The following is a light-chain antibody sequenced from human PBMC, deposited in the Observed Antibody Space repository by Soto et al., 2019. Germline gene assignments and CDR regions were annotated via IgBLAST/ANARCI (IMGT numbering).Light chain of an antibody. CDR3: QQYNNWPPTWT. CDR1: QSVSTK. V-gene: IGKV3-15*01. CDR2: GAS. Sequence: ILMTQSPATLSVSPGETATLSCRASQSVSTKLAWYQQKPGQAPRLLLNGASTRATGVPARFSGWGSGTEFTLTISSLQSEDFAVYYCQQYNNWPPTWTFGQGTKVDIK. J-gene: IGKJ1*01.